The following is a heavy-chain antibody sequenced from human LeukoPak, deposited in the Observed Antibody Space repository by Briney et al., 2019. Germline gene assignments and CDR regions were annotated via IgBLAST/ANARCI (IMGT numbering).Heavy chain of an antibody. CDR1: GGSISSSSYY. V-gene: IGHV4-39*01. Sequence: TSETLSLTCTVSGGSISSSSYYWGWIRQPPGKGLEWIGSIYYSGCTYYNPSLKSRVTISVDTSKNQFSLKLSSVTAADTAVYYCARQADGYVFYWFDPWGQGTLVTVSS. J-gene: IGHJ5*02. D-gene: IGHD5-24*01. CDR3: ARQADGYVFYWFDP. CDR2: IYYSGCT.